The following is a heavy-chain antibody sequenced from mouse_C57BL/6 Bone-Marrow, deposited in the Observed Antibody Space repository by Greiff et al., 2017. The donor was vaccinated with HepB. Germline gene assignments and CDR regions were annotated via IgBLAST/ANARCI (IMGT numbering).Heavy chain of an antibody. V-gene: IGHV14-1*01. Sequence: VQLQQSGAELVRPGASVKLSCTASGFNIKDYYMQWVNQRPEQGLEWIGRIDPEDGDTEYAPKFQGKATMTADTSSNTAFLQLSSLTSEDTAVYYCTLLSPFAYWGQGTLVTVSA. J-gene: IGHJ3*01. CDR3: TLLSPFAY. CDR2: IDPEDGDT. CDR1: GFNIKDYY. D-gene: IGHD2-1*01.